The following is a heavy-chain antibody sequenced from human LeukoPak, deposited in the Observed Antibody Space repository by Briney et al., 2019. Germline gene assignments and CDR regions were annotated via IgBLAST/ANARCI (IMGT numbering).Heavy chain of an antibody. CDR1: GGSISSYY. J-gene: IGHJ3*02. D-gene: IGHD1-1*01. CDR3: ARQGTPGGAFDI. V-gene: IGHV4-59*08. CDR2: IYYSGST. Sequence: SETLSLTCTVSGGSISSYYWSWLRQPPGKGLEWIGYIYYSGSTNYNPSLKSRVTISVDTSKNQFSLKLNSVTAADTAVYYCARQGTPGGAFDIWGQGTMVTVSP.